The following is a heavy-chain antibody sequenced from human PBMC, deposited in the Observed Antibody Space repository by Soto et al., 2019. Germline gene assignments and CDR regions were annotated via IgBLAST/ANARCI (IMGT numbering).Heavy chain of an antibody. Sequence: ASVKVSCKASGYTFTSYDINWVRQATGQGLEWMGWMNPNSGNTGYAQKFQGRVTMTRNTSISTAYMELSSLRSDDTAVYYCARDPSNTSGEQLYLDYWGQGTLVTVSS. D-gene: IGHD3-22*01. J-gene: IGHJ4*02. V-gene: IGHV1-8*01. CDR2: MNPNSGNT. CDR3: ARDPSNTSGEQLYLDY. CDR1: GYTFTSYD.